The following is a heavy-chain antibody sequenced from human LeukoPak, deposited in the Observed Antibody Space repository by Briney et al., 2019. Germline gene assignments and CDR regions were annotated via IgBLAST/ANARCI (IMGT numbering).Heavy chain of an antibody. V-gene: IGHV4-34*01. CDR3: ARRVGRWFGERAYYYNYMDV. Sequence: SETLSLTCTVSGYSISSGYYWSWIRQPPGKGLEWIGEVNHRGSTKYSPSLKSRVTISVDTSKNQFSLKLSSVTAADTAVYYCARRVGRWFGERAYYYNYMDVWGKGTTVTISS. CDR1: GYSISSGYY. D-gene: IGHD3-10*01. CDR2: VNHRGST. J-gene: IGHJ6*03.